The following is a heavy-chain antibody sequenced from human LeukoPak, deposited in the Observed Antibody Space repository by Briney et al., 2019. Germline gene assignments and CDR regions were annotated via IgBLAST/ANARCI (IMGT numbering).Heavy chain of an antibody. CDR3: ARDKPRGSYYGSIFDS. CDR1: GFTFSSYW. Sequence: GGSLRLSCEASGFTFSSYWMSWVRQAPGKGLEWVANIRDDGGEIYYVDSVKGRFTISRDNAKSSLFLEMNSLRAEDAAVYYCARDKPRGSYYGSIFDSWGQGTLVTVSS. D-gene: IGHD1-26*01. J-gene: IGHJ4*02. V-gene: IGHV3-7*01. CDR2: IRDDGGEI.